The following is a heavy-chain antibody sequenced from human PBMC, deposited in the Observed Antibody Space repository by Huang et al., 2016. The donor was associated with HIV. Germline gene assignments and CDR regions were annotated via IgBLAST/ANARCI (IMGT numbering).Heavy chain of an antibody. Sequence: QVLLVQSGAEVRKPGSSVKVSCTAFGGTFSSYAISWVRQAPGQGLEGMGGSIPISGTANDTQKFQGRVTITVDESTNTGYMELTRLTSEDTAVYYCARTAYSYGFRQGYNWFDPWGQGTPVTVSS. J-gene: IGHJ5*02. CDR2: SIPISGTA. CDR1: GGTFSSYA. D-gene: IGHD5-18*01. V-gene: IGHV1-69*13. CDR3: ARTAYSYGFRQGYNWFDP.